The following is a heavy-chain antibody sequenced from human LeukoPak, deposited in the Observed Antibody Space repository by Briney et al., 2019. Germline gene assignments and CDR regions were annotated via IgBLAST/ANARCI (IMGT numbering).Heavy chain of an antibody. J-gene: IGHJ4*01. CDR2: INYSGTT. Sequence: MTSETLSLTCTVSSGSFSSSSYFCGRIRQSPGMGLEWIATINYSGTTYYNPSLKSRVTTSVDTSRNQFSLKLSSVTAADTAVYYCARLRGGVQLWGDWGQGALVTVSS. D-gene: IGHD3-16*01. CDR3: ARLRGGVQLWGD. V-gene: IGHV4-39*01. CDR1: SGSFSSSSYF.